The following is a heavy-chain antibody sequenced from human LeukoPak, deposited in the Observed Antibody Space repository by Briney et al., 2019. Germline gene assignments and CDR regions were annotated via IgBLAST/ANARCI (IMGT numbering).Heavy chain of an antibody. Sequence: SETLSLTCTVSGGSIRSGIHFWLWIRQPPGMGLERIASISYRGSTYYNPSPKSRVTISVDESKNQFSLKLTSVTAADTALYYCARQIAVAGEWAFDLWGQGTMVTVSS. CDR1: GGSIRSGIHF. J-gene: IGHJ3*01. CDR2: ISYRGST. CDR3: ARQIAVAGEWAFDL. V-gene: IGHV4-39*01. D-gene: IGHD6-19*01.